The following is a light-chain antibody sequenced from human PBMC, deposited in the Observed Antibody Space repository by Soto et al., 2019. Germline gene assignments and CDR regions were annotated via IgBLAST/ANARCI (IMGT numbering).Light chain of an antibody. CDR2: AAS. V-gene: IGKV1-39*01. Sequence: DIQMTQSPSSLSASVGDRVTITCRASQSISSYLNWYQQKPGKAPKLLIYAASSLQSGVPSRFSGSGSWTDFTLTISSLQPEDFATYDCQQSYSTQYTFGQGTKLEIK. CDR1: QSISSY. J-gene: IGKJ2*01. CDR3: QQSYSTQYT.